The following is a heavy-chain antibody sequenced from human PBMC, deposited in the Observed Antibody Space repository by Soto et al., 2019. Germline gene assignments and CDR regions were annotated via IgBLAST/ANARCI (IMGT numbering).Heavy chain of an antibody. Sequence: AASVKVSCKASGGTFSKYAFSWVRQAPGQGLEWLGGTIPMFGTPNYAQKFQGRVAISADESTATVYMELSSLRSEDTAVYFCARPLRDRNYYYGMAVWGQGTTVTVSS. D-gene: IGHD3-22*01. CDR3: ARPLRDRNYYYGMAV. J-gene: IGHJ6*02. V-gene: IGHV1-69*13. CDR2: TIPMFGTP. CDR1: GGTFSKYA.